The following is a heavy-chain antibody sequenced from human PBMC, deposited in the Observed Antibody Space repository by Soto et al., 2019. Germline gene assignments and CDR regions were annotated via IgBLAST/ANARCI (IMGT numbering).Heavy chain of an antibody. Sequence: QVQLVESGGGEVQPGRSLRLSCAASGFTFTSYAMHWVRQAPGKGLEWVAVISTDGSNYYYADSVRGRFTISRDNTKNTLFLQMSNLRGEDSGVYYCARGTTLAIFDYGMDVWGQGTTVTVSS. CDR2: ISTDGSNY. D-gene: IGHD3-3*01. V-gene: IGHV3-30-3*01. CDR1: GFTFTSYA. CDR3: ARGTTLAIFDYGMDV. J-gene: IGHJ6*02.